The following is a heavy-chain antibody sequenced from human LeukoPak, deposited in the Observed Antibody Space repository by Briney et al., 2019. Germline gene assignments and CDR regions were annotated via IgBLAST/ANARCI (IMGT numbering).Heavy chain of an antibody. Sequence: TGGSLRLSWAASGFTFDDYGMSWVRQAPGKGLEWVSGINWNGGSTGYADSVKGRFTISRDTSKNTLYLQMNSLRAEDTAVYYCAMYYFDSGGFDYWGQGTLVTVSS. CDR1: GFTFDDYG. CDR3: AMYYFDSGGFDY. J-gene: IGHJ4*02. D-gene: IGHD3-22*01. V-gene: IGHV3-20*04. CDR2: INWNGGST.